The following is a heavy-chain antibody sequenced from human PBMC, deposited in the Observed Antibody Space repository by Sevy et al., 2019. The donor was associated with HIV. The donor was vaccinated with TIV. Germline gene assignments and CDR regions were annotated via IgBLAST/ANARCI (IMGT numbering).Heavy chain of an antibody. CDR2: FDPEDGET. J-gene: IGHJ6*03. CDR1: GYTLTELS. Sequence: ASVKVSCKVSGYTLTELSMHWVRQAPGEGLEWMGCFDPEDGETIYARKFQGRVTMTEATSTDTAYMELGSLGSDDTAVYSCATTHPIKIVGATRGYYYFMDVWGKGSTVTVSS. D-gene: IGHD1-26*01. CDR3: ATTHPIKIVGATRGYYYFMDV. V-gene: IGHV1-24*01.